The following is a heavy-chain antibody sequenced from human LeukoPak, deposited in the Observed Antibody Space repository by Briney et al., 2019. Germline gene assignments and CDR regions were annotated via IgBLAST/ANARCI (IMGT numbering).Heavy chain of an antibody. J-gene: IGHJ3*02. CDR3: ARDLARGYSYGYNAFDI. Sequence: ASVKVSCKASGYSFSSYGIGWVRQAPRQELEWMVWITAGNGNTNYAQKVQGRVTMTTDTSTSTAYMELRSLRSDDTAVYFCARDLARGYSYGYNAFDIWGQGTMVTVSS. D-gene: IGHD5-18*01. CDR2: ITAGNGNT. CDR1: GYSFSSYG. V-gene: IGHV1-18*01.